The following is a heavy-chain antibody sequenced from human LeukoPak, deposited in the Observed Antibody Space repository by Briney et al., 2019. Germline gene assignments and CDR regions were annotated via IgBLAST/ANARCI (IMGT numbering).Heavy chain of an antibody. CDR1: GGSFSGYY. V-gene: IGHV4-34*01. D-gene: IGHD3-10*01. J-gene: IGHJ4*02. Sequence: SETLSLTSAVYGGSFSGYYWSWIRQPPGQGLEWIGEINHSGSTNYNPSLKSRVTISVDTSKNQFSLKLSSVTAADTAVYYCARLYYYGSGSSDWGQGTLVTVSS. CDR3: ARLYYYGSGSSD. CDR2: INHSGST.